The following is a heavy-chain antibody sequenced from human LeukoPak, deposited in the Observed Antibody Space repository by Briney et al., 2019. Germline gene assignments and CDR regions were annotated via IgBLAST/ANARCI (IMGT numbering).Heavy chain of an antibody. J-gene: IGHJ4*02. CDR2: IYSGGST. CDR1: GFTVSSNY. V-gene: IGHV3-53*05. CDR3: ARRGLEMAAVDY. D-gene: IGHD5-24*01. Sequence: GGSLRLSCAASGFTVSSNYMSWVRQAPGKGLEWVSVIYSGGSTYYADSVKGRFTISRDNSKNTLYLQMGSLRTEDMAVYYCARRGLEMAAVDYWGQRTLVTVSS.